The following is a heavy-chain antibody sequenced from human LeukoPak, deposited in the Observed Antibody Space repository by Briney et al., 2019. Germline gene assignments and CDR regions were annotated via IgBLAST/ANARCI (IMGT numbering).Heavy chain of an antibody. V-gene: IGHV3-23*01. CDR3: AKDLLYGSPMNDY. J-gene: IGHJ4*02. D-gene: IGHD3-10*01. CDR2: ISGSGGST. CDR1: GFTFSSYA. Sequence: WGSLRLSCAASGFTFSSYAMSWVRQAPGKGLEWVSAISGSGGSTYYADSVKGRFTISRDNSKNTLYLQMNSLRAEDTAVYCCAKDLLYGSPMNDYWGQGTLVTVSS.